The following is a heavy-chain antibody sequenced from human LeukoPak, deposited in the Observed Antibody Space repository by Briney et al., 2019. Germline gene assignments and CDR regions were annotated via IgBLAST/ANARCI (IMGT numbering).Heavy chain of an antibody. J-gene: IGHJ4*02. CDR1: GFTFSSYG. CDR3: ARDIFGSCRGGSCYASYLDY. Sequence: PGRSLRLSCAASGFTFSSYGMHWVRQAPGKGLEWVAVISYDGSNKYYADSVKGRFTISRDNSKNTLYLQMNSLRTEDTAVYYCARDIFGSCRGGSCYASYLDYWGQGTLVTVSS. D-gene: IGHD2-15*01. V-gene: IGHV3-30*03. CDR2: ISYDGSNK.